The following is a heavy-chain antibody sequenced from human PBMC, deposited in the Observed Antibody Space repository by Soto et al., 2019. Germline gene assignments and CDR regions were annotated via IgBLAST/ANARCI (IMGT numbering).Heavy chain of an antibody. J-gene: IGHJ6*02. CDR3: AEDFYDSRVYYYYSYSGRDV. V-gene: IGHV1-58*01. CDR1: GFTFTSSA. Sequence: GASVKVSCKASGFTFTSSAVQWVRQARGQRLEWIGWIVVGSGNTNYAQKFQERVTITRDMSTSTAYMELSSLRSEDTAVYYCAEDFYDSRVYYYYSYSGRDVWGQGPTLPVSS. CDR2: IVVGSGNT. D-gene: IGHD3-22*01.